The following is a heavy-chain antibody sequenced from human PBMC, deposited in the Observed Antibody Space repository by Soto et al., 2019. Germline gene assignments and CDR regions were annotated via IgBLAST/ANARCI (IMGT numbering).Heavy chain of an antibody. Sequence: QVQLVESGGGVVQPGRSLRLSCVASGFTFSSYGMHWVRQAPGKGLEWVAIISYDGSNTYYADSVKGRFTISRDNSKNTLYLQMDGRRAEDTSVYYCAKEGGLSGSYYISSSYYFDYWGQGTLVTVSS. CDR2: ISYDGSNT. CDR3: AKEGGLSGSYYISSSYYFDY. D-gene: IGHD1-26*01. J-gene: IGHJ4*02. V-gene: IGHV3-30*18. CDR1: GFTFSSYG.